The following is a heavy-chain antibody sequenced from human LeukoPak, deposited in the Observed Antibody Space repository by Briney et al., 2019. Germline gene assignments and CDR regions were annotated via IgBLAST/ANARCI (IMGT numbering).Heavy chain of an antibody. V-gene: IGHV3-7*03. Sequence: PGGSLRLSCVASGFSISNYWMSWVRQVPGKGLEWVANIKQDGSEKYYVDSVKGRITISRDNAKNSLSLQMNSLRAEDTAVYYCARVRYGELDVWGQGTTVTVSS. CDR1: GFSISNYW. CDR2: IKQDGSEK. D-gene: IGHD4-17*01. CDR3: ARVRYGELDV. J-gene: IGHJ6*02.